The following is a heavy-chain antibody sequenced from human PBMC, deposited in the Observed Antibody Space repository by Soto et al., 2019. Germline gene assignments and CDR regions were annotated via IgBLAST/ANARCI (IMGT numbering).Heavy chain of an antibody. Sequence: QVQLQESGPGLVKPSQTLSLTCTVSGGSISSGGYYWSWIRQHPGKGLEWIGYIYYSGSTYYNPSLKSRVTISVDTSKNQFSLKLSSVTAADTAVYYCARAGYCSSTSCYGWFDPWGQGTLVTVSS. CDR3: ARAGYCSSTSCYGWFDP. CDR1: GGSISSGGYY. D-gene: IGHD2-2*01. CDR2: IYYSGST. J-gene: IGHJ5*02. V-gene: IGHV4-31*03.